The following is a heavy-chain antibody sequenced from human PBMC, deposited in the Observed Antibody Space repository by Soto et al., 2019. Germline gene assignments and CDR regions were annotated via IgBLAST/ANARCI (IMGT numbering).Heavy chain of an antibody. Sequence: GASVKVSCKAPAVTFTSYFMHWVRQAPGHGLEWMGWINPNSGGTNYAQKFQGRVTMTRDTSISTAYMELSRLRSDDTAVYYCARDDCSSTSCYPPSNYYYYYGMDVWGQGTTVTVS. J-gene: IGHJ6*02. CDR3: ARDDCSSTSCYPPSNYYYYYGMDV. D-gene: IGHD2-2*01. V-gene: IGHV1-2*02. CDR2: INPNSGGT. CDR1: AVTFTSYF.